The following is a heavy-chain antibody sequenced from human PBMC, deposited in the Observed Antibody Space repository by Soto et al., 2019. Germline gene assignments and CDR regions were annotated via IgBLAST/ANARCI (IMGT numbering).Heavy chain of an antibody. V-gene: IGHV4-30-2*01. Sequence: SETRAFTGAVSGGSISSGGYSWSWIRQPPGKGLEWIGYIYHSGSTYYNPSLKRRVTISVDRSKNQFSLKLSSVTAADTAVYYCVRRSPEDAFDIWGQGTMVTVSS. J-gene: IGHJ3*02. CDR1: GGSISSGGYS. CDR2: IYHSGST. CDR3: VRRSPEDAFDI.